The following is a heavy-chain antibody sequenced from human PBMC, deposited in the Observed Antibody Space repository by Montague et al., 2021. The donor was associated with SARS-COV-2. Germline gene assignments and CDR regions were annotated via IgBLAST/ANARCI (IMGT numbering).Heavy chain of an antibody. Sequence: CAISGDSVSSNSATWNWIRQSPSRGLERLGRTYYRSMWKSDYARSVKSRIAINPDTSKNQFSLQLSSVTPEDTALYYCVRGIEAAGSYDYWGRGTLVTVSS. CDR3: VRGIEAAGSYDY. CDR1: GDSVSSNSAT. D-gene: IGHD6-13*01. CDR2: TYYRSMWKS. V-gene: IGHV6-1*01. J-gene: IGHJ4*02.